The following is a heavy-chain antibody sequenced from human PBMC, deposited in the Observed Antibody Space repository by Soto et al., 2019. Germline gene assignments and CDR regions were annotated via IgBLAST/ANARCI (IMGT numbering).Heavy chain of an antibody. V-gene: IGHV1-69*02. Sequence: GASVKVSCKASGGTFSSYTISWVRQAPGQGLEWMGRIIPILGIANYAQKFQGRVTITGDKTTSTAHLELSSLRSEDTAVYYFATATTVTTPFDIWGEGTLVTVSS. CDR1: GGTFSSYT. J-gene: IGHJ3*02. CDR3: ATATTVTTPFDI. D-gene: IGHD4-17*01. CDR2: IIPILGIA.